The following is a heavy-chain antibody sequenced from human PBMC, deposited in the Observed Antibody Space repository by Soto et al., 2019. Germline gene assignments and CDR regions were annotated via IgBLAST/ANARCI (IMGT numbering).Heavy chain of an antibody. J-gene: IGHJ4*02. Sequence: QVQLQESGPGLVKPSQTLSLTCTVSGGSISSGGYYWSWIRQHPGKGLEWIGYIYYSGSTYYNPSLKSRVTIAVDTSKTQFSLKLSSVTAADTAVYYCARIPNWNADFDYWGQGTLVTVSS. CDR2: IYYSGST. D-gene: IGHD1-1*01. CDR1: GGSISSGGYY. CDR3: ARIPNWNADFDY. V-gene: IGHV4-31*03.